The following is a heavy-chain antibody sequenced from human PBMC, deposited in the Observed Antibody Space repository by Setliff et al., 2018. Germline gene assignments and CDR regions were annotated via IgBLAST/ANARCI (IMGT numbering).Heavy chain of an antibody. CDR1: GESIDSVATGNHY. V-gene: IGHV4-61*09. CDR3: ARAISGWYSAHYYYMDV. J-gene: IGHJ6*03. D-gene: IGHD6-19*01. CDR2: IYTSWST. Sequence: SETLSLTCIVSGESIDSVATGNHYWNWIRQPVGKGPEWIGQIYTSWSTNYNPSLKSRVTISVDASKNQLSLNLRSVTAADTAVYYCARAISGWYSAHYYYMDVWGKGTTVTVSS.